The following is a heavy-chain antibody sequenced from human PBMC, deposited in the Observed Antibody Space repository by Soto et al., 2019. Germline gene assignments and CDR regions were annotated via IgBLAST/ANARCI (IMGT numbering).Heavy chain of an antibody. J-gene: IGHJ4*02. CDR2: IIPIFGTA. V-gene: IGHV1-69*13. Sequence: SVKVSCKASGGTFSSYAISWVRQAPGQGLEWMGGIIPIFGTANYAQKFQGRVTITADESTSTAYMELSSLRSEDTAVYYCARSAPFDIYAITPVEFWGQGTLVTVSS. D-gene: IGHD3-9*01. CDR3: ARSAPFDIYAITPVEF. CDR1: GGTFSSYA.